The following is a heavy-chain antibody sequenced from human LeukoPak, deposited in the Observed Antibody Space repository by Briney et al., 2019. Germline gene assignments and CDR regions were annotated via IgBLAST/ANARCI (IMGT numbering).Heavy chain of an antibody. V-gene: IGHV1-69*13. Sequence: SVKVSCKASGGTFSNYAISWVRQAPGQGLEWMGGIIPILGTSNYAQEFQDRLTITADESTSTAYLELSSLTSADTAVYYCAREVSGTYCDYWGQGSLVTVSS. CDR1: GGTFSNYA. CDR2: IIPILGTS. D-gene: IGHD1-26*01. J-gene: IGHJ4*02. CDR3: AREVSGTYCDY.